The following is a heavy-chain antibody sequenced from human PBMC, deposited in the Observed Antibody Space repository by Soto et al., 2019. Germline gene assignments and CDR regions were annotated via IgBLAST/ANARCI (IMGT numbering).Heavy chain of an antibody. CDR1: GYTFTSYG. V-gene: IGHV1-18*01. D-gene: IGHD3-10*01. J-gene: IGHJ5*02. Sequence: QVQLVQSGAEVKKPGASVKVSCKASGYTFTSYGISWVRQAPGQGLEWMGWISAYNGNTNYAQKLQGRVTMTTDTSPGHGYMELGSLRSCGTAGDYRGGGHGGVRVDPWGPGTLGTLPS. CDR2: ISAYNGNT. CDR3: GGGHGGVRVDP.